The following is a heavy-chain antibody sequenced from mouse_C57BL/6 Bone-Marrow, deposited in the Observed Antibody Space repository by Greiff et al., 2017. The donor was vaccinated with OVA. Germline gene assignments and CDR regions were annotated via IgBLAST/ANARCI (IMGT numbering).Heavy chain of an antibody. D-gene: IGHD1-1*01. J-gene: IGHJ1*03. CDR2: IYPGSGST. Sequence: QVQLQQPGAELVKPGASVKMSCKASGYTFTSYWITWVKQRPGQGLEWIGDIYPGSGSTNYNEKFKSKATLTVDTSSSTAYMQLSSLTSEDSAVYFCSSSNNGSSYWYFDVWGTGTTVTVSS. CDR3: SSSNNGSSYWYFDV. CDR1: GYTFTSYW. V-gene: IGHV1-55*01.